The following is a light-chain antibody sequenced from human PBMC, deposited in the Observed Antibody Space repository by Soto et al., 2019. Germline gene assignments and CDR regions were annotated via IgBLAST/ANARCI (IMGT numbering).Light chain of an antibody. CDR3: AAWDDSLSGHYV. V-gene: IGLV1-47*01. Sequence: QSALTQPPSASGTPGQRVTISCSGSSSNIGSNYVYWYQQLPGTAPKILIYRNNQRPSGVPDRFSGSKSGTSASLAISWLRSEDEADYYCAAWDDSLSGHYVFGTGTKVTVL. CDR2: RNN. CDR1: SSNIGSNY. J-gene: IGLJ1*01.